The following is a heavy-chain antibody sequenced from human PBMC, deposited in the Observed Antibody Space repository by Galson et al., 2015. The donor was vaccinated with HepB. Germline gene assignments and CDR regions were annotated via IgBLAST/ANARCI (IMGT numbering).Heavy chain of an antibody. V-gene: IGHV3-7*01. CDR1: GFNLGEYW. D-gene: IGHD2/OR15-2a*01. Sequence: SLRLSCAASGFNLGEYWMSWVRQTPGKGLEWVATTTEDASEEFYEDSLKGRFTVSRDNGKNSLYLQMNSLRADDTAVYYCVRVRGNNNLNWFDPWGQGTLVTVSS. J-gene: IGHJ5*02. CDR3: VRVRGNNNLNWFDP. CDR2: TTEDASEE.